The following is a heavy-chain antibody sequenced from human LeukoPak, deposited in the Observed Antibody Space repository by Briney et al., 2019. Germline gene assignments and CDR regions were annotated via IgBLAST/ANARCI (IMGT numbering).Heavy chain of an antibody. D-gene: IGHD3-16*01. CDR2: ISDSGGGT. Sequence: GGSLRLSCAASGFTFSNFAMSWVRQAPGKGLQWVSAISDSGGGTFYADSVKGRFTISRDNSKNTLYLQLNSLRAEDTAVYYCAKVGVGWVAFEYWGQGTLVTVSS. CDR3: AKVGVGWVAFEY. J-gene: IGHJ4*02. V-gene: IGHV3-23*01. CDR1: GFTFSNFA.